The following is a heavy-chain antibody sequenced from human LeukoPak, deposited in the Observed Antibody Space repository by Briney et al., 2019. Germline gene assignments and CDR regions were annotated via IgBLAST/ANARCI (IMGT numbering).Heavy chain of an antibody. J-gene: IGHJ4*02. D-gene: IGHD3-10*01. CDR3: ASVGGGTMVRGVIKDY. V-gene: IGHV3-21*01. CDR2: ISSSSSYI. CDR1: GFTFSSYS. Sequence: GGSLRLSCAASGFTFSSYSMNWVRQAPGKGLEWVSSISSSSSYIYYADSVKGRVTISRDNAKNSLYLQMNSLRAEDTAVYYCASVGGGTMVRGVIKDYWGQGTLVTVSS.